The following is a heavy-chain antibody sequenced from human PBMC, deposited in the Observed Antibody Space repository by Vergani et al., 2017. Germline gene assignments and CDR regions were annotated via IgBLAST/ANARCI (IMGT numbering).Heavy chain of an antibody. CDR2: IIPIFGTA. CDR3: ARDRRDGSGSYCFN. V-gene: IGHV1-69*01. CDR1: GGTFSSYA. Sequence: QVQLVQSGAEVKKPGSSVKVSCKASGGTFSSYAISWVRQAPGQGLEWMGGIIPIFGTANYAQKFQGRVTITADESTSTAYMELSSLRPEDTAVYYCARDRRDGSGSYCFNWGQGTLVTVSS. J-gene: IGHJ4*02. D-gene: IGHD3-10*01.